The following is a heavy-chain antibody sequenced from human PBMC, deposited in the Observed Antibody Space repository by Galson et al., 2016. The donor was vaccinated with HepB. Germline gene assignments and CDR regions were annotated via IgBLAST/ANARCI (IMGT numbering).Heavy chain of an antibody. Sequence: LRLSCAASGFTFNTYNMNWVRQTPGKGLELVSSITSSSSYIYYTDSVKGRFTISRDNAKNSLYLQMNSLRAEDTAIYYFAKDRGDYIWGTYRYTFDAFDVWGQGTMVAVSS. CDR1: GFTFNTYN. J-gene: IGHJ3*01. V-gene: IGHV3-21*01. CDR3: AKDRGDYIWGTYRYTFDAFDV. CDR2: ITSSSSYI. D-gene: IGHD3-16*02.